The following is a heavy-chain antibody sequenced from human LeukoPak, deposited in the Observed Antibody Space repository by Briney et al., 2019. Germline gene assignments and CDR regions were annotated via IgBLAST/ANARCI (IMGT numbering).Heavy chain of an antibody. V-gene: IGHV3-7*01. CDR3: ARGGYSYGLEFDY. Sequence: GGSLRLSCAASGFTFSSYWMSWVRQAPGKGLEWVANIKQDGSEKYYVDSVKGRFTISRDNAKNSLYLQMNSLRAEDTAVYYCARGGYSYGLEFDYWGQGTLVTVSS. D-gene: IGHD5-18*01. CDR1: GFTFSSYW. CDR2: IKQDGSEK. J-gene: IGHJ4*02.